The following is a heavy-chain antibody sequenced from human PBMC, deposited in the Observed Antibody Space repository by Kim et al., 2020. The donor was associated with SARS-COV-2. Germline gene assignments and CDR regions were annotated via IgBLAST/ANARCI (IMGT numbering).Heavy chain of an antibody. V-gene: IGHV4-31*03. CDR1: GGSISSGGYY. D-gene: IGHD6-13*01. J-gene: IGHJ4*02. Sequence: SETLSLTCTVSGGSISSGGYYWSWIRQHPGKGLEWIGYIYYSGSTYYNPSLKSRVTISVDTSKNQFSLKLSSVTAADTAVYYCARGPSGYLSYFDYWGQGTLVTVSS. CDR3: ARGPSGYLSYFDY. CDR2: IYYSGST.